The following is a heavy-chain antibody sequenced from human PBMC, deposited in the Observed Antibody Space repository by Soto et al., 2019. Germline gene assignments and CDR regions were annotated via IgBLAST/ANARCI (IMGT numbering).Heavy chain of an antibody. J-gene: IGHJ6*02. CDR1: GGSVSSGDYY. CDR2: IYYSGST. Sequence: SETLSLTCTVSGGSVSSGDYYWSWIRQPPGKGLEWIGNIYYSGSTNYNPSLKSRATISVDTSKNQFSLKVSSATAADTAVYYCARDGTRIRGYSGYDEPQKPSDYYYYYGMDVWGQGTTVTVSS. V-gene: IGHV4-61*08. D-gene: IGHD5-12*01. CDR3: ARDGTRIRGYSGYDEPQKPSDYYYYYGMDV.